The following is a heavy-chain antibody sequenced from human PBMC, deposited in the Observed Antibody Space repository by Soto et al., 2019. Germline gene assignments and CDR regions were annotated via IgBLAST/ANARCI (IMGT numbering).Heavy chain of an antibody. CDR3: ARDRDYYGSGSYYREALDI. J-gene: IGHJ3*02. D-gene: IGHD3-10*01. V-gene: IGHV1-18*01. CDR1: GYTFTSYG. CDR2: ISAYNGNT. Sequence: ASVKVSCKASGYTFTSYGISWVRQAPGQGLEWMGWISAYNGNTNYAQKLQGRVTMTTDTSTSTAYMELRSLRSDDTAVYYCARDRDYYGSGSYYREALDIWGQGTMVTVSS.